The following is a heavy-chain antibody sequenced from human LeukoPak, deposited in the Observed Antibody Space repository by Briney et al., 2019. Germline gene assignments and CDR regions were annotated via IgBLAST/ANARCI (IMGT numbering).Heavy chain of an antibody. Sequence: GGCLRLSCEASGFSFSSYSMGWVRQAPGKGLEWVSFISRDSNDIYHADSVKGRFTISRDNAKNSLYLQMNSLRAEDTAVYYCARDLPAAVDWGQGTQVTVSS. J-gene: IGHJ4*02. D-gene: IGHD2-2*01. CDR3: ARDLPAAVD. CDR1: GFSFSSYS. CDR2: ISRDSNDI. V-gene: IGHV3-21*01.